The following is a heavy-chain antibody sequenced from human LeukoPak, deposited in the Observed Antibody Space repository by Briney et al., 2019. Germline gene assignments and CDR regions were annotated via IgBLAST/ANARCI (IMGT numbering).Heavy chain of an antibody. J-gene: IGHJ2*01. Sequence: TGGSLRLSCVASGLNFSNYAMHWVRQAPGKGPEWVAVVTYDGNRQYYADSVKGRFTISKDNSNNTLSLQMNSLRAEDTAVYYCARTHGGNSANWYFDLWGRGTLVTVSS. CDR2: VTYDGNRQ. V-gene: IGHV3-30-3*01. D-gene: IGHD4-23*01. CDR3: ARTHGGNSANWYFDL. CDR1: GLNFSNYA.